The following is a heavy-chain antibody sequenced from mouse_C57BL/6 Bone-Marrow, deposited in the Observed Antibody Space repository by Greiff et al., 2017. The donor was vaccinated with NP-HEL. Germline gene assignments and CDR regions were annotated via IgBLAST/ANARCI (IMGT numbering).Heavy chain of an antibody. V-gene: IGHV1-80*01. J-gene: IGHJ4*01. Sequence: QVQLQQSGAELVKPGASVKISCKASGYAFSSYWMNWVKQRPGQGLEWIGQIYPGAGDTNYNGKFKGKATLTADKSSSTAYMQLSSLTSGDSAVYFCARSGTYYSNYDAMDYWGQGTSVTVSS. CDR2: IYPGAGDT. CDR3: ARSGTYYSNYDAMDY. D-gene: IGHD2-5*01. CDR1: GYAFSSYW.